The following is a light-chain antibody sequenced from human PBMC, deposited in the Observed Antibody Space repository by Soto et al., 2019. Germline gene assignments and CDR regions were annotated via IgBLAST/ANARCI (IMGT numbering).Light chain of an antibody. CDR2: GAS. J-gene: IGKJ1*01. CDR1: QTGNNNY. V-gene: IGKV3-20*01. Sequence: SVLTQSPGTLSLSPGERATLSCRASQTGNNNYLAWYQHKSGQAPRLLIYGASNRATGIPDRFIGSGSGTDFTLTISRLEPEDFAVYYCQHYVTSLTTFGQGTKVDIK. CDR3: QHYVTSLTT.